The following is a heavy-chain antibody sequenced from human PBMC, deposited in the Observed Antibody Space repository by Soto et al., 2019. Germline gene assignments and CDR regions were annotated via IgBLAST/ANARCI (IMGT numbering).Heavy chain of an antibody. D-gene: IGHD3-22*01. Sequence: ASVKVSCKASGYTFTSYYMHWVRQAPGQGLEWMGIINPSGGSTSYAQKFQGRVTMTRDTSTSTVYMELSSLRSEDTAVYYCARDTYYSDSSGYYPREAFDIWGQGTMVTVSS. CDR1: GYTFTSYY. CDR2: INPSGGST. J-gene: IGHJ3*02. V-gene: IGHV1-46*01. CDR3: ARDTYYSDSSGYYPREAFDI.